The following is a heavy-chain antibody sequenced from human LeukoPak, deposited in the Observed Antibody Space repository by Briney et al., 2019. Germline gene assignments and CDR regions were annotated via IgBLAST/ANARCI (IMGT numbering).Heavy chain of an antibody. J-gene: IGHJ6*04. Sequence: GGSLRLSGAASGFTFSSYEMNWVRQAPGKGLEWVSYISSSGSTIYYADSVKGRFTISRDNAKNSLYLQMNSLRAEDTAVYYCAELGTTMIGGVWGKGTTVTISS. V-gene: IGHV3-48*03. D-gene: IGHD3-10*02. CDR3: AELGTTMIGGV. CDR1: GFTFSSYE. CDR2: ISSSGSTI.